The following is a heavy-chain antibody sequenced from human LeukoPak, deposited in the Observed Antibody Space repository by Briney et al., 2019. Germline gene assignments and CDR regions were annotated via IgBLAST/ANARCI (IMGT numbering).Heavy chain of an antibody. J-gene: IGHJ4*02. Sequence: SETLSLTCTVSGGPIRSYYWTWIRQPPGKGLEWIGHIYYTGSTTYNPSLKSRVTISVDTSKNQFSLKLTSVTAADTAVYYCARGPAAGIDTAHYDYWGQGTLVTVSS. CDR1: GGPIRSYY. D-gene: IGHD6-13*01. CDR2: IYYTGST. V-gene: IGHV4-59*01. CDR3: ARGPAAGIDTAHYDY.